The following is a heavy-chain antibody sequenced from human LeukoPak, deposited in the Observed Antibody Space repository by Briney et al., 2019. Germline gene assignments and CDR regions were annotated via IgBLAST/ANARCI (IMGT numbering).Heavy chain of an antibody. J-gene: IGHJ3*02. CDR2: IRSKAYSYAT. D-gene: IGHD6-6*01. V-gene: IGHV3-73*01. CDR3: TRRDPFGSSPRTIDAFDI. Sequence: QPGGSLRLSCAASGFTFSGSAMHWVRQASGKGLEWVGRIRSKAYSYATAYVESVKGRFTISRDDSKNTAYLQMNSLKTEDSAVYYCTRRDPFGSSPRTIDAFDIWGQGTMVTVSS. CDR1: GFTFSGSA.